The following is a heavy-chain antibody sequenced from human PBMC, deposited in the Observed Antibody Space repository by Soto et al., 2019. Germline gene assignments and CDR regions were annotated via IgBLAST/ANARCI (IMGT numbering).Heavy chain of an antibody. CDR2: ISSSSYI. CDR3: AREGADIVVVPAAIVEPEPNAFDI. CDR1: GFTFSSYS. J-gene: IGHJ3*02. Sequence: PGGSLRLSCAASGFTFSSYSMNWVRQAPGKGLEWVSSISSSSYIYYADSVKGRFTISRDNAKNSLYLQMNSLRAEDTAVYYCAREGADIVVVPAAIVEPEPNAFDIWGQGTMVTVSS. V-gene: IGHV3-21*01. D-gene: IGHD2-2*02.